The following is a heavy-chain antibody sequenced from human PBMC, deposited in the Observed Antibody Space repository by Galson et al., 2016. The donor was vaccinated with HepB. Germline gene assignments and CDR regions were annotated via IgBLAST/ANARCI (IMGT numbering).Heavy chain of an antibody. Sequence: SLRLSCAASGFTFSSYGMSWVRQAPGKRLEWVSLIDGSGGSTYYADSVKGRFTMSRDNSKNTLFLQMNSLTVEDTAVYYCAREDWNDGGLDYWGQGTLVTVSS. CDR2: IDGSGGST. V-gene: IGHV3-23*01. CDR1: GFTFSSYG. D-gene: IGHD1-1*01. CDR3: AREDWNDGGLDY. J-gene: IGHJ4*02.